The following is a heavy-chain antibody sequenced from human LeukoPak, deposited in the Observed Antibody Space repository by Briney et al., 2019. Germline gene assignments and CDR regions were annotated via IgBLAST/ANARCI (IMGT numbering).Heavy chain of an antibody. V-gene: IGHV4-59*01. CDR3: ARDKGYFDWLLARYYYHGMDV. D-gene: IGHD3-9*01. CDR2: IYYSGST. Sequence: SETLSLTCTVSGGSISSYYWSWIRQPPGKGLEWIGYIYYSGSTNYNPSLKSRVTISVDTSKNQLSLKLSSVTAADTAVYYCARDKGYFDWLLARYYYHGMDVWGKGTTVTVSS. CDR1: GGSISSYY. J-gene: IGHJ6*04.